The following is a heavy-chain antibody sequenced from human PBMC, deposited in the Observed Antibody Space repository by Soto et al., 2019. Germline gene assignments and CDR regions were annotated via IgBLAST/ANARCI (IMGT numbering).Heavy chain of an antibody. CDR1: RYTFNNYA. V-gene: IGHV1-69*01. D-gene: IGHD3-16*01. J-gene: IGHJ6*02. CDR2: IIPIFSSR. CDR3: ARGETYLGV. Sequence: QVHLVQSGAEVKKPGSSVKVSCKTSRYTFNNYAFNWVRQAPGQGLEWMGWIIPIFSSRNYAEKFQGRVTITADDSTSTAYMELRSLRFEDTAVSYCARGETYLGVWGQGTTVNVSS.